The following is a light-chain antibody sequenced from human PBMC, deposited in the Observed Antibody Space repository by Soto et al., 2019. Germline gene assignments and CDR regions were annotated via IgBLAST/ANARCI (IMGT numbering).Light chain of an antibody. J-gene: IGKJ5*01. V-gene: IGKV3-11*01. CDR1: QSVSSNY. Sequence: TQSPSTLSASVGDRVTITCRASQSVSSNYLAWYQQKPGQAPRLLIYDASNRATGIPATFSGSGSGTDFTLTISSLEPEDFAIYHCQQRANWPITFGQGTRLEIK. CDR2: DAS. CDR3: QQRANWPIT.